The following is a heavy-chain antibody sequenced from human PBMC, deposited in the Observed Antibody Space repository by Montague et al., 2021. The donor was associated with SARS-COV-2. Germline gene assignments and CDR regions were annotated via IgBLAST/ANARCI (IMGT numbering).Heavy chain of an antibody. CDR1: GGSISSGGYY. CDR2: IYYSGST. J-gene: IGHJ5*02. V-gene: IGHV4-31*03. CDR3: ARAHVVVPTTRSWFDP. D-gene: IGHD2-2*01. Sequence: TLSLTCTVSGGSISSGGYYWSWIRQHPGKGLEWIGYIYYSGSTYYXXXLKSRLTISVDTSKNRFSLKLSSVTAADTAMYYCARAHVVVPTTRSWFDPWGQGTLVTVSS.